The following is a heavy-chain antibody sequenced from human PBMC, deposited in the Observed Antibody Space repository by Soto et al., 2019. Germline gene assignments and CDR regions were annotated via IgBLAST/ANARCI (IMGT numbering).Heavy chain of an antibody. CDR3: ARHVGETIVGTGRFDS. D-gene: IGHD3-22*01. CDR1: GGSISGYY. V-gene: IGHV4-59*08. Sequence: QVQLQESGPGLVKPSETLSLTCTVSGGSISGYYWSWIRQPPGKGLEWIAYIHYSGNTNYNPSVRSRVTISVDTSKNQFSLKLTSVTAADTAVYYCARHVGETIVGTGRFDSWGQGSLVTVSS. J-gene: IGHJ4*02. CDR2: IHYSGNT.